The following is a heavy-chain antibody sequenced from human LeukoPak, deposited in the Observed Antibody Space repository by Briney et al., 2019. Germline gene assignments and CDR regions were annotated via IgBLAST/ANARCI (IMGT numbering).Heavy chain of an antibody. Sequence: SETLSLTCTVSGGSISSYYWSWIRQSAGKGLEWIGRIYTSGTTNYNPSFKSRVTMSVDTSKNQFSLKLTSVTAADTAVYYCARNNNWGDAGYYYYMDVWGKGTTVTVSS. CDR3: ARNNNWGDAGYYYYMDV. J-gene: IGHJ6*03. CDR1: GGSISSYY. D-gene: IGHD7-27*01. CDR2: IYTSGTT. V-gene: IGHV4-4*07.